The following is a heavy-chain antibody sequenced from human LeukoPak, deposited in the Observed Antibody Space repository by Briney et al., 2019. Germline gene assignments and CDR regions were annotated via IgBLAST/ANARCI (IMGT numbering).Heavy chain of an antibody. CDR2: INHSGST. CDR1: GGSFSGYY. J-gene: IGHJ4*02. V-gene: IGHV4-34*01. Sequence: PSETLSLTCAVYGGSFSGYYWSWIRQPPGKGLEWIGEINHSGSTNYNPSLKSRVTISVDTSKNQFSLKLSSVTAADTAVYYCARYPPGTRGIFDYWGQGTLVTVSS. CDR3: ARYPPGTRGIFDY. D-gene: IGHD3-16*01.